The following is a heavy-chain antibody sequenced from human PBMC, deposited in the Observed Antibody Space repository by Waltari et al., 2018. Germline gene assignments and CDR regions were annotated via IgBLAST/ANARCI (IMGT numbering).Heavy chain of an antibody. J-gene: IGHJ4*02. V-gene: IGHV2-5*02. CDR1: GFSVTSTGVA. D-gene: IGHD6-19*01. CDR2: IHWDDEK. Sequence: QITLEASGPKLVNPPQTLTLACTFSGFSVTSTGVAVSWNRQPPGEALEWLALIHWDDEKWYSRSLQSRLTITTDTSRKQVGLTTTNMDPMDTATYHCAGGWFHFDSWGQGTLVTVSS. CDR3: AGGWFHFDS.